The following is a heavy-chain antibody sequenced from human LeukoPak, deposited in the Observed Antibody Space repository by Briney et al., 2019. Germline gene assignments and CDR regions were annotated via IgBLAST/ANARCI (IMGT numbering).Heavy chain of an antibody. V-gene: IGHV3-30*18. CDR3: AKDLAATLNWFDP. CDR2: ISYDGSNK. Sequence: GGSLRLSCAASGFTFSSYWMHWVRQAPGKGLEWVAVISYDGSNKYYADSVKGRFTISRDNSKNTLYLQMNSLRAEDTAVYYCAKDLAATLNWFDPWGQGTLVTVSS. CDR1: GFTFSSYW. J-gene: IGHJ5*02. D-gene: IGHD2-15*01.